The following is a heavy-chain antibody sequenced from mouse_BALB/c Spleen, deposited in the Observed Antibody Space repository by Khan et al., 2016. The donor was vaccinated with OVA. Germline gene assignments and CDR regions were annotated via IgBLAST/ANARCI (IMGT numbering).Heavy chain of an antibody. D-gene: IGHD2-4*01. Sequence: EVHLVESGGDLVKPGGSLKLSCAASGFTFSSYSMSWVRQTPDKRLEWVASISSGGDYTYYPDSVKGRFTISRDNAKTTLYLQMSDLKSEDTAMYACDDNVDGAFAYWGQGTLVTVSA. J-gene: IGHJ3*01. CDR3: DDNVDGAFAY. V-gene: IGHV5-6*01. CDR2: ISSGGDYT. CDR1: GFTFSSYS.